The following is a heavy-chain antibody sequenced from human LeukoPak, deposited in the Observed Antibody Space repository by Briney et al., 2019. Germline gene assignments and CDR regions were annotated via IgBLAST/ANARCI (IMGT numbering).Heavy chain of an antibody. V-gene: IGHV3-23*01. CDR3: AKRLYDSSGYDY. Sequence: GGSLRLSCAASGFTFSSYAMSWVRQAPGKGLEWVSAVTGSGGITYYADSVKGRFTISRDNSISTVYLQMHSLRAEGTAVYYCAKRLYDSSGYDYWGQGTLVTVSS. CDR1: GFTFSSYA. CDR2: VTGSGGIT. J-gene: IGHJ4*02. D-gene: IGHD3-22*01.